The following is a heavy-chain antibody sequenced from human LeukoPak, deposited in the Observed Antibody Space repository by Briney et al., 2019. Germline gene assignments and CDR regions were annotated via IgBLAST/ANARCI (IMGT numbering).Heavy chain of an antibody. V-gene: IGHV4-34*01. CDR2: INHSGST. CDR3: ASATGPYCSSTSCYGYYFDY. Sequence: PSETLSLTCTVSGGSISGTYYWSWIRQPPGKGLEWIGEINHSGSTNYNPPLKSRVTISVDTSKNQFSLKLSSVTAADTAVYYCASATGPYCSSTSCYGYYFDYWGQGTLVTVSS. D-gene: IGHD2-2*01. J-gene: IGHJ4*02. CDR1: GGSISGTYY.